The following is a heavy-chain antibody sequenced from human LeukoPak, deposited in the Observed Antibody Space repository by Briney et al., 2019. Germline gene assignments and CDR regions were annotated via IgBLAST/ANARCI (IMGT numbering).Heavy chain of an antibody. CDR3: TRVIAAEPDYYYGMDV. Sequence: PGGSLRLSCAASGFTFSSYGMSWVRQAPGKGLEWVGFIRSKAYGGTTEYAASVKGRFTISRDDSKSIAYLQMNSLKTEDTAVYYCTRVIAAEPDYYYGMDVWGQGTTVTVSS. CDR1: GFTFSSYG. D-gene: IGHD6-13*01. V-gene: IGHV3-49*04. CDR2: IRSKAYGGTT. J-gene: IGHJ6*02.